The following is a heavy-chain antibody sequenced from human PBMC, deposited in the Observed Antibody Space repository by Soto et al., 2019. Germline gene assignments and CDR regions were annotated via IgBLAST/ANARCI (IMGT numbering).Heavy chain of an antibody. CDR3: VRDLSVTTKFDY. D-gene: IGHD4-17*01. J-gene: IGHJ4*02. CDR2: INGDGTTT. V-gene: IGHV3-74*01. Sequence: EVQLVESGGGLVQPGGSLRLSCAASGFTFSSYWMHWVLQAPGKGLVWVSRINGDGTTTGYADFVKGRFSISRDSAKNTLYLQMNSLRAEDTAVYYCVRDLSVTTKFDYWGQGTLVTVSS. CDR1: GFTFSSYW.